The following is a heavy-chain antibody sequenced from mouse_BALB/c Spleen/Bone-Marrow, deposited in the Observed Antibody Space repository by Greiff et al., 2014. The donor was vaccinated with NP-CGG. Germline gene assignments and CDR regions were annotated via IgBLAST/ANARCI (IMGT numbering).Heavy chain of an antibody. Sequence: QVQLKQSGAELARPGASVKLSCKASGYNFTTHWMQWVKQRPGQGLEWIGAIYPGDGDTRYTQKLKGKATLTADKSSSTAYMQLSDLASEDSAVYYCARGDYGYHWYFDVWGAGTTVTVSS. J-gene: IGHJ1*01. CDR1: GYNFTTHW. V-gene: IGHV1-87*01. D-gene: IGHD1-2*01. CDR2: IYPGDGDT. CDR3: ARGDYGYHWYFDV.